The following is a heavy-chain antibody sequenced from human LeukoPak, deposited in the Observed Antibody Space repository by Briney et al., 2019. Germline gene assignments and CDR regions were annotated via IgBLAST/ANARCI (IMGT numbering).Heavy chain of an antibody. V-gene: IGHV4-59*08. CDR2: ISDIGRT. CDR1: GGSISNDY. Sequence: SETLSLTCTVSGGSISNDYWSSIRQPPGKGLEWIGYISDIGRTNYNASLKSRITISRDTSKNLFSLKVNSVTAADTAVYYCARQVQLVEFDYWGQGTLVTVSS. J-gene: IGHJ4*02. D-gene: IGHD6-13*01. CDR3: ARQVQLVEFDY.